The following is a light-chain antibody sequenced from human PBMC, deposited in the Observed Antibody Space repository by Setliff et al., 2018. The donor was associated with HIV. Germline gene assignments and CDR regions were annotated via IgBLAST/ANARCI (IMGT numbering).Light chain of an antibody. Sequence: QSALTQPASVSGSPGQSITISCTGTSSDIGRYNLVSWYQQYPGKAPKLMIYQATKRPSGVSNRFSGSKSGNTASLTISGLQAEDEADYYCCPNTGSNTYVFGSGTKVTV. J-gene: IGLJ1*01. CDR3: CPNTGSNTYV. CDR2: QAT. CDR1: SSDIGRYNL. V-gene: IGLV2-23*01.